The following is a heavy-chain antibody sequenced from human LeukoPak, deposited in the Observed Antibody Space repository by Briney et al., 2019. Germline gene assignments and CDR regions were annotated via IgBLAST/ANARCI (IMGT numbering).Heavy chain of an antibody. V-gene: IGHV3-21*01. J-gene: IGHJ4*02. CDR3: ARDLVTMVRGLLY. Sequence: GGYLRLSCSASGFTFSSYSMNWVPQAQGQELEWVTSISSSSSYIDYADSVKGRFTISRDNAKNSLYLQMNSLRAEDTAVYYCARDLVTMVRGLLYWGQGTLVTVSS. CDR2: ISSSSSYI. CDR1: GFTFSSYS. D-gene: IGHD3-10*01.